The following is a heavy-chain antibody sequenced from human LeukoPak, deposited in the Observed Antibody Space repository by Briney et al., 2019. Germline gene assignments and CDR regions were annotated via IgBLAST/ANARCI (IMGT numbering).Heavy chain of an antibody. Sequence: GGSLRLSCAASGFTFSSYSMNWVRQAPGKGLEWVSYISSSSSTIYYADSVKGRFTISRDNAKNSLYLQMNSLRAEDTAVYYCARDRSATYYDFWSGYYYFDYWGQGTLVTVSS. CDR1: GFTFSSYS. CDR3: ARDRSATYYDFWSGYYYFDY. V-gene: IGHV3-48*01. CDR2: ISSSSSTI. J-gene: IGHJ4*02. D-gene: IGHD3-3*01.